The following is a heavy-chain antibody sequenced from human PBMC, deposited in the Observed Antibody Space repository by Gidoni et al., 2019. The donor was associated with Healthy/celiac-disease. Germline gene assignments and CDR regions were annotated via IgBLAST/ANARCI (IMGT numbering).Heavy chain of an antibody. Sequence: QVQLQQWGAGLLKTSETLSLTCAVYGGSFIGYYWSWIRQLPGKWLEWIGEINHSGSTNYNPSLKSRVTISVDTSKNQFSLKLSSVTAADTAVYYCARGRGYSYGSRRGAFDYWGQGTLVTVSS. CDR3: ARGRGYSYGSRRGAFDY. J-gene: IGHJ4*02. D-gene: IGHD5-18*01. CDR1: GGSFIGYY. CDR2: INHSGST. V-gene: IGHV4-34*01.